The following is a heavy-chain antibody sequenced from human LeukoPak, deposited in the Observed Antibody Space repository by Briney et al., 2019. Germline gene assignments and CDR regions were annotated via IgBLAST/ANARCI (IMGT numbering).Heavy chain of an antibody. Sequence: PSETLSLTCTVSGYSISSGYYWGWIRQSPGKGLEWIGSIYNSGSTYYNPSLKSRVNISLDKSKNHFSLRVNSVVAADTAIYYCARAPDTAIPYYYMDVWGKGTTVTVSS. V-gene: IGHV4-38-2*02. CDR1: GYSISSGYY. CDR2: IYNSGST. CDR3: ARAPDTAIPYYYMDV. D-gene: IGHD5-18*01. J-gene: IGHJ6*03.